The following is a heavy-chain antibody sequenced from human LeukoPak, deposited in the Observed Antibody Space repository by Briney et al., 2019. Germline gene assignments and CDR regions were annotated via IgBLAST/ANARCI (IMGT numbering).Heavy chain of an antibody. CDR2: INPHSGDT. CDR1: GYSFIDYF. Sequence: ASVKVSCKASGYSFIDYFMHWVRQAPGQGLEWMGWINPHSGDTNYAQKFQGRVTMTRDTSISTAYMDLSRLRSDDTAAYYCARGYNGGDYWGQGTLVTVSS. CDR3: ARGYNGGDY. V-gene: IGHV1-2*02. D-gene: IGHD5-24*01. J-gene: IGHJ4*02.